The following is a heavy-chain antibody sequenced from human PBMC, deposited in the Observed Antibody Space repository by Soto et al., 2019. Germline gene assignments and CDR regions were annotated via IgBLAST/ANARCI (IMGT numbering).Heavy chain of an antibody. J-gene: IGHJ1*01. CDR1: GGSVSNDY. CDR3: ARSPRYCAEYFQE. Sequence: QVQLQESGPGLVKPSETLSLACTVSGGSVSNDYWNWIRQPPGKGLEWIWYVYYSGSTNYNPSFKSRVTISKDTAKNQFSLKLCSVTAADTAVYYCARSPRYCAEYFQEWGQGTLVTVSS. D-gene: IGHD1-20*01. V-gene: IGHV4-59*02. CDR2: VYYSGST.